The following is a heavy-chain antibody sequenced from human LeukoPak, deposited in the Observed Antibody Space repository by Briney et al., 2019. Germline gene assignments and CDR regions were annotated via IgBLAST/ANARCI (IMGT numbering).Heavy chain of an antibody. V-gene: IGHV3-66*01. J-gene: IGHJ6*02. CDR3: GRGGSGFSYYYYGMDV. CDR2: IYSGGST. Sequence: GGSLRLSCAASGFTVSSNYMSWVRQAPGKGLEWVSVIYSGGSTYYADSVKGRFTISRDNSKNTLYLQMNSLRAEDTAVYYCGRGGSGFSYYYYGMDVWGQGTTVTVSS. D-gene: IGHD3-10*01. CDR1: GFTVSSNY.